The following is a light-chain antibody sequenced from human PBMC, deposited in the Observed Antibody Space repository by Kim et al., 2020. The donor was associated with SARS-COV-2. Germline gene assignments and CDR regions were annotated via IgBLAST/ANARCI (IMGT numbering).Light chain of an antibody. J-gene: IGKJ1*01. Sequence: PASISCRSSQSLLHSNGNTYLDWYLQKPGQSPQLLIYFVSKRASGVPDRFSGSGSGTDFTLKISRVEAEDVGFYYCMQALATPGTFGQGTQVDI. CDR3: MQALATPGT. CDR1: QSLLHSNGNTY. CDR2: FVS. V-gene: IGKV2-28*01.